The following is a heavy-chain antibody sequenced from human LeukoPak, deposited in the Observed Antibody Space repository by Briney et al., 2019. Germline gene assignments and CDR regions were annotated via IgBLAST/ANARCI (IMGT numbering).Heavy chain of an antibody. CDR1: GYTFTSYD. CDR3: ARGPMATFYDYVWGSYRFDY. J-gene: IGHJ4*02. Sequence: ASVKVSCKASGYTFTSYDINWVRQATGQGLEWMGWMNPNSGNTGYAQKFQGRVTMTRNTSISTAYMELSSLRSEDTAVYYCARGPMATFYDYVWGSYRFDYWGQGTLVTVSS. V-gene: IGHV1-8*01. D-gene: IGHD3-16*02. CDR2: MNPNSGNT.